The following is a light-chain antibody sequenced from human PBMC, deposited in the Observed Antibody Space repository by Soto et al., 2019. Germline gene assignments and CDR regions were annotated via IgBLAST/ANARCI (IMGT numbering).Light chain of an antibody. Sequence: DIQMTQSPSSLSASVGDRVTITCQASQDISNYLNWYQQKPGKAPKLLIYDASNLETGVPSRSSGSGSGTDFTFTISSLQPEDIATYYCQQCDNLPYTFGQGTKLEIK. J-gene: IGKJ2*01. CDR1: QDISNY. V-gene: IGKV1-33*01. CDR2: DAS. CDR3: QQCDNLPYT.